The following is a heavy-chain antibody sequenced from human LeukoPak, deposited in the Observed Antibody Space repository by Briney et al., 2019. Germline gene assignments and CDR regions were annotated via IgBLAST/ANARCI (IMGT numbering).Heavy chain of an antibody. J-gene: IGHJ4*02. CDR2: INHSGST. CDR1: GGSFSGYY. D-gene: IGHD3-10*01. CDR3: ARDRGLTLDY. V-gene: IGHV4-34*01. Sequence: SETLSLTCAVYGGSFSGYYWSWIRQPPGKGLEWIGEINHSGSTNYNPSLKSRVTISVDTSKNQFSLKLSSVTAADTAVYYCARDRGLTLDYWGQGTLVTVSS.